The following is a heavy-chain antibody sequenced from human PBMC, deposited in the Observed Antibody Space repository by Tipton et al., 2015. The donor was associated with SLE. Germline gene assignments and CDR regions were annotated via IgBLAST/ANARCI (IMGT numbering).Heavy chain of an antibody. CDR3: ARGGWDREWYFDL. J-gene: IGHJ2*01. D-gene: IGHD6-19*01. Sequence: LRLSCTVSGGSISSYYWSWIRQPPGKGLEWIGYIYYSGSANYNPSLKSRVTISVDTSKNQFSLQLSSVTAADTAVYYCARGGWDREWYFDLWGRGTLVTVSS. V-gene: IGHV4-59*01. CDR2: IYYSGSA. CDR1: GGSISSYY.